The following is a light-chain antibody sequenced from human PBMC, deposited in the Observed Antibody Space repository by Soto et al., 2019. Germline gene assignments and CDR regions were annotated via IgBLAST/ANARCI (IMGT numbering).Light chain of an antibody. Sequence: DIQMTQSPSSLSASVGDRVTITCQASQDASNYLNWYQQKLGKAPTLLIYAASNLETGVPSRFSGSRSATYFSVTISSLQLEDFATYYCQQYSNLIAFGQGTRLESK. CDR2: AAS. CDR3: QQYSNLIA. CDR1: QDASNY. J-gene: IGKJ5*01. V-gene: IGKV1-33*01.